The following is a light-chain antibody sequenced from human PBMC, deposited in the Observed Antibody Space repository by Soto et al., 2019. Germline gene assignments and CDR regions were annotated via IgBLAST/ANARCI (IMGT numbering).Light chain of an antibody. CDR2: DAS. V-gene: IGKV3-11*01. CDR1: QSVSSS. J-gene: IGKJ2*01. CDR3: QQRSNWPPYT. Sequence: EIVLTQSPATLSLSPWERATLSCRASQSVSSSLAWYQQKPCQAPRLLIYDASNRATGIPARFSGSGSGTDFTITVSSLEPEDFAVYYGQQRSNWPPYTFGQGTKLEIK.